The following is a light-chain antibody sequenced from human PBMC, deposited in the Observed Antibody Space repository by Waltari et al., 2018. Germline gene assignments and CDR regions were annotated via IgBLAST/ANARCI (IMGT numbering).Light chain of an antibody. CDR2: DAS. V-gene: IGKV3-11*01. CDR1: QSVRSY. J-gene: IGKJ4*01. Sequence: EIVLTQSPATLSLSPGERATLSCRASQSVRSYLAWFQQKRGQAPRLLIYDASNRATGIPARFSVSGSGTDFTLTISSLEPEDFAVYYCQQRSNWPLTCGGGTKVEIK. CDR3: QQRSNWPLT.